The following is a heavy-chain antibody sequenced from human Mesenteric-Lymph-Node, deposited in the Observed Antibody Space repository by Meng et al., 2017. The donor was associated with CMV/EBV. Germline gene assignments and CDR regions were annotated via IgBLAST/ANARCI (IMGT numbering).Heavy chain of an antibody. Sequence: SETLSLTCTVSGGSISSSSYYWGWIRQPPGKGLEWIGNIYYSGSTYYNPSLRSRVTISVDTSKNQFSLKLSSVTAADTAVYYCARLKAQQLVYYWGQGTLVTVSS. V-gene: IGHV4-39*01. CDR1: GGSISSSSYY. CDR2: IYYSGST. J-gene: IGHJ4*02. CDR3: ARLKAQQLVYY. D-gene: IGHD6-13*01.